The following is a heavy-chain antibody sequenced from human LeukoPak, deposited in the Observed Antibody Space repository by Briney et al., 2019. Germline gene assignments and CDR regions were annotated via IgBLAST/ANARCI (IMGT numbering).Heavy chain of an antibody. D-gene: IGHD1-7*01. J-gene: IGHJ4*02. CDR2: IYYTGST. CDR3: VRGAYNWDYDY. CDR1: GGSISSYY. Sequence: SETLSLTCAVSGGSISSYYWSWIRQPPGKGLEWMGYIYYTGSTNYNPSLKSRVTISVDTSKSQFSLKLSSVTAADTAVYYCVRGAYNWDYDYWGQGTLVTVSS. V-gene: IGHV4-59*01.